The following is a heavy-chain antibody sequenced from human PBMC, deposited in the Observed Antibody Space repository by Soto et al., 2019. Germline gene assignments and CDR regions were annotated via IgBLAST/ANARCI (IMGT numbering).Heavy chain of an antibody. CDR2: IYYSGST. V-gene: IGHV4-59*01. CDR3: ATARVEMATIGGWFDP. Sequence: PSETLSLTCTVSGGSISSYYWSWIRQPPGKGLEWIGYIYYSGSTNYNPSLKSRVTISVDTSKNQFSLKLSSVTAADTAVYYCATARVEMATIGGWFDPWGQGTLVTVSS. D-gene: IGHD5-12*01. J-gene: IGHJ5*02. CDR1: GGSISSYY.